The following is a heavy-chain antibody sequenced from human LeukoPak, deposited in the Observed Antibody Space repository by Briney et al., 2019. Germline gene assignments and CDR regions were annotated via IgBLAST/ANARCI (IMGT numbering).Heavy chain of an antibody. Sequence: GASVKVSCKASGYTFTNYEINWVRQATGQGLEWMGWMNPKSGNTAYAQKFQGRVSMTRDTSISTAYLELSSLTSDDTAVYYCAKAAIMATMNAEWFDPWGQGTLVTVSS. CDR3: AKAAIMATMNAEWFDP. CDR2: MNPKSGNT. D-gene: IGHD5-12*01. CDR1: GYTFTNYE. J-gene: IGHJ5*02. V-gene: IGHV1-8*01.